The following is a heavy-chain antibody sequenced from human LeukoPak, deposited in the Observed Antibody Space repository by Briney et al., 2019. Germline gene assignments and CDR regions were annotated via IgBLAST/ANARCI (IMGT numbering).Heavy chain of an antibody. D-gene: IGHD2-15*01. J-gene: IGHJ3*02. CDR3: ARHCSGGTCPLSFDAFDI. CDR2: IYNSEST. CDR1: GGSISSFY. V-gene: IGHV4-59*08. Sequence: SETLPLTCTVSGGSISSFYWSWIRQPPGKGLEWIGYIYNSESTNYNPSLKSGVTISVDTSKNQLSLMLTSVTASDTAMYYCARHCSGGTCPLSFDAFDIWGQGTMVTVSS.